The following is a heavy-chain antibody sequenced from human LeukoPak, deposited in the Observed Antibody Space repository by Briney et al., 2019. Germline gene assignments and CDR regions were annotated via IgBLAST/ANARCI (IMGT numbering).Heavy chain of an antibody. CDR2: ISWNSGSI. D-gene: IGHD5-24*01. CDR1: GFTFDDYA. Sequence: PGRSLRLSCAASGFTFDDYAMHWVRQAPGKGLEWVSGISWNSGSIGYADSVKGRFTISRDNAKNSLYLQMNSLRAEDTALYYCAQLSQDGYNFWGQGTLVTVSS. CDR3: AQLSQDGYNF. V-gene: IGHV3-9*01. J-gene: IGHJ4*02.